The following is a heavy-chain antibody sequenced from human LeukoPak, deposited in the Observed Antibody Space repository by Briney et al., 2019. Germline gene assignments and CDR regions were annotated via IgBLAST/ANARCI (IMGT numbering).Heavy chain of an antibody. V-gene: IGHV1-18*01. CDR3: ARVGYAGNSFDY. CDR2: ISAYIGNT. CDR1: GYSFTSYG. D-gene: IGHD2-8*01. J-gene: IGHJ4*02. Sequence: ASVKVSCKASGYSFTSYGINWVRQAPGHGLEWMGWISAYIGNTNYAQKLQGRVTMTTDTSTSTAYMELRSLRSDDTAVYYCARVGYAGNSFDYWGQGTLVTVSS.